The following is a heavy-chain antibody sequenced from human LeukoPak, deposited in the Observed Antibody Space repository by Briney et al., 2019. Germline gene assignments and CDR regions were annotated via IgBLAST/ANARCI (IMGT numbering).Heavy chain of an antibody. D-gene: IGHD3-10*01. J-gene: IGHJ4*02. CDR1: GFTFRDAW. CDR3: ARDQGVWFGEFDY. Sequence: GGSLRLSCAASGFTFRDAWMTWVRQAPGKGVEWVSYISSSGSTIYYADSVKGRFTISRDNAKNSLYLQMNSLRAEDTAVYYCARDQGVWFGEFDYWGQGTLVTVSS. CDR2: ISSSGSTI. V-gene: IGHV3-11*01.